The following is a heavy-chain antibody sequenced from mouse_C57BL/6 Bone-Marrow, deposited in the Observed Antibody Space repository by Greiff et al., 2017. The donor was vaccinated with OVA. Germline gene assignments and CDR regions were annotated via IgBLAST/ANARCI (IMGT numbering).Heavy chain of an antibody. D-gene: IGHD1-1*01. J-gene: IGHJ4*01. CDR2: IDPETGGT. V-gene: IGHV1-15*01. Sequence: VQLQQSGAELVRPGASVTLSCKASGYTFTDYEMHWVKQTPVHGLEWIGAIDPETGGTAYNQKFKGKAILTADKSSSTAYMELRSLTSEDSAVYYCTRGIYYGSVYYAMDYWGQGTSVTVSS. CDR3: TRGIYYGSVYYAMDY. CDR1: GYTFTDYE.